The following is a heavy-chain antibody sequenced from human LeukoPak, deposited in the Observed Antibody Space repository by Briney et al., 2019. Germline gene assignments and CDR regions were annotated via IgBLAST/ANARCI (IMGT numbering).Heavy chain of an antibody. V-gene: IGHV4-59*01. D-gene: IGHD3-3*01. CDR3: ARGGDYDFWSGYYTGQGFDP. J-gene: IGHJ5*02. CDR1: GGSISSYY. CDR2: IYYSGST. Sequence: PSETLSLTCTVSGGSISSYYWSWIRQPPGKGLEWIGYIYYSGSTNYNPSLKSRVTISVDTSKNQFSLKLSSVTAADTAVYYCARGGDYDFWSGYYTGQGFDPWGQGTLVTVSS.